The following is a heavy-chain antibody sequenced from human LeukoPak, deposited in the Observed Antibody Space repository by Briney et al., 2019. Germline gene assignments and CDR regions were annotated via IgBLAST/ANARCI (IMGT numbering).Heavy chain of an antibody. D-gene: IGHD3-22*01. CDR3: ARGFTMIDV. Sequence: SETLSLTSAVYGGSFSGYYWSWIRQPPGKGLEWVGEINHSGSTNYNPSLKSRVTISVDTSKNQFSLKLSSVTAADTAVYYCARGFTMIDVWGQGTTVTVSS. J-gene: IGHJ6*02. CDR1: GGSFSGYY. V-gene: IGHV4-34*01. CDR2: INHSGST.